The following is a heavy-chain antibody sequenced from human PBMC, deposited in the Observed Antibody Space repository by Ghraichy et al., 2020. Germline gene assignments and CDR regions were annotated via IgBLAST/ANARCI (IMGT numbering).Heavy chain of an antibody. V-gene: IGHV3-30*02. CDR2: IRYDGSNK. CDR3: AKDSDYYDSGGYHSYYSDY. D-gene: IGHD3-22*01. CDR1: GFTFNSYD. Sequence: GESLNISCAASGFTFNSYDIQWVRQAPGKGLEWVAFIRYDGSNKNYADSVKGRFTISRDNSKNTVYLQMNSLRAEDTAVYYCAKDSDYYDSGGYHSYYSDYWGQGTLVTVSS. J-gene: IGHJ4*02.